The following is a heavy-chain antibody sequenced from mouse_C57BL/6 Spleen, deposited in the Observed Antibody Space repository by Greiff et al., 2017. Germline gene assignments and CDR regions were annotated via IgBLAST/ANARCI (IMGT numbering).Heavy chain of an antibody. J-gene: IGHJ3*01. CDR2: ISSGGSYT. V-gene: IGHV5-6*01. CDR3: ERQRDGNYVFAY. D-gene: IGHD2-1*01. CDR1: GFTFSSYG. Sequence: EVQGVESGGDLVKPGGSLKLSCAASGFTFSSYGMSWVRQTPDKRLEWVATISSGGSYTYYPDSVKGRFTISRDNAKNTLYLQMSSLKSEDTAMYYCERQRDGNYVFAYWGQGTLVTVSA.